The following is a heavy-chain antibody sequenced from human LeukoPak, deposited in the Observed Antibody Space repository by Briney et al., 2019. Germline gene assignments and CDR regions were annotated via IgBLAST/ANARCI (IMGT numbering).Heavy chain of an antibody. J-gene: IGHJ5*02. CDR3: ARVLPNRLLWFGVRAGWFDP. CDR1: GGSISSSNW. D-gene: IGHD3-10*01. CDR2: IYHSGST. Sequence: SETLSLTCAVSGGSISSSNWWSWVRQPPGKGLEWIGEIYHSGSTNYNPSLKSRVTVSVDKSKNQFSLKLSSVTAADTAVYYCARVLPNRLLWFGVRAGWFDPWGQGTLVTVSS. V-gene: IGHV4-4*02.